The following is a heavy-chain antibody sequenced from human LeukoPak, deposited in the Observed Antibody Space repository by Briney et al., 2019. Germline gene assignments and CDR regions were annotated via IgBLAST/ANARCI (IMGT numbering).Heavy chain of an antibody. V-gene: IGHV3-21*01. Sequence: PGGSLRLSCVASGFTFNTYNMNWVRQAPGKGLEWVSSIGISSGYIFYTDSVRGRLTISRDHTTNSLYLQMNSLRAEDSAVYYCARGGPGGWHINYWGQGTLVTVSS. J-gene: IGHJ4*02. CDR2: IGISSGYI. CDR3: ARGGPGGWHINY. CDR1: GFTFNTYN. D-gene: IGHD6-19*01.